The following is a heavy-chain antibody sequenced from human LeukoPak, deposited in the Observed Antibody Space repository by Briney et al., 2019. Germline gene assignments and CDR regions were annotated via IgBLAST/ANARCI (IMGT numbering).Heavy chain of an antibody. CDR1: GYSISSGYY. D-gene: IGHD5-18*01. Sequence: SETLSLTCSVSGYSISSGYYWGWIRQAPEKGLEWIGSVYHSETTDYNPSLKSRVTISVDTSNNQFSLKLSSVTAADTAVYYCARGGGRYGYSFDIWGQGTMVTVSS. V-gene: IGHV4-38-2*02. CDR2: VYHSETT. J-gene: IGHJ3*02. CDR3: ARGGGRYGYSFDI.